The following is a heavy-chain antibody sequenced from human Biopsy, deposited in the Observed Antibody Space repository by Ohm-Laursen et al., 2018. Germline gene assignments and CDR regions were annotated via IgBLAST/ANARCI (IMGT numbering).Heavy chain of an antibody. Sequence: ASVKVSCKASGYTFTGHHVHWVRQAPGQGLEWMGWINAKTGDTNYAEKFQGRVTMTRDTSISTAYVELSSLRSDDTAVYYCTRGGYYNDCNAYDYWCDPWGQGTLVTVSS. CDR1: GYTFTGHH. CDR3: TRGGYYNDCNAYDYWCDP. D-gene: IGHD3-22*01. V-gene: IGHV1-2*02. CDR2: INAKTGDT. J-gene: IGHJ5*02.